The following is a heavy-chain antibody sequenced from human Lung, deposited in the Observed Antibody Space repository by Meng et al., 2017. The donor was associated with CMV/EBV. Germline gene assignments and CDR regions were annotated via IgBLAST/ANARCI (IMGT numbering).Heavy chain of an antibody. V-gene: IGHV3-11*01. CDR3: ARDCATTSCYNPINTYYYFYGSDV. D-gene: IGHD2-2*02. CDR1: GFTFSDYY. J-gene: IGHJ6*02. Sequence: SLKISCAVSGFTFSDYYRSWIRQAPGKGLEWVSYSSGSGTTTYYAESVQGRFTISRDSAKNSLYLEMNSLRAEDTAVYYCARDCATTSCYNPINTYYYFYGSDVWGQGTTVTVSS. CDR2: SSGSGTTT.